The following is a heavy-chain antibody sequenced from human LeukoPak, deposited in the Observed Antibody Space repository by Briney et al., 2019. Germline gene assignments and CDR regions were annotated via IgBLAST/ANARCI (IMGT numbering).Heavy chain of an antibody. D-gene: IGHD3-10*01. V-gene: IGHV3-21*01. J-gene: IGHJ4*02. Sequence: GGSLRLSCAASGFTFSSYNMNWVRQAPGKGLEWVSSISTSSSYIYYVDSVKGRFTISRDNAKNSLYLQMDSLRAEDTAVYYCARSTGVALDYWGQGTLVTVSS. CDR2: ISTSSSYI. CDR1: GFTFSSYN. CDR3: ARSTGVALDY.